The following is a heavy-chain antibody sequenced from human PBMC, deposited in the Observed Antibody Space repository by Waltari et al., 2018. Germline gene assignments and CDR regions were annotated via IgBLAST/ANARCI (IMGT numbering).Heavy chain of an antibody. Sequence: QVQLQESASGLVKPSQTLSLTCAVSGGSISSGGYSWSWIRQPPGKGLEWIGYIYYSGSTYYNPSLKSRVTISVDRSKNLFSLKLSSVTAADTAVYYCARGLYGSGNSPYYYYYYMDVWGKGTTVTVSS. CDR3: ARGLYGSGNSPYYYYYYMDV. CDR1: GGSISSGGYS. D-gene: IGHD3-10*01. V-gene: IGHV4-30-2*01. CDR2: IYYSGST. J-gene: IGHJ6*03.